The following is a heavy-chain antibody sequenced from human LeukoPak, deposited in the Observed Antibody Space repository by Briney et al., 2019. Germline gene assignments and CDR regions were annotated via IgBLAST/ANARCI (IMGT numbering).Heavy chain of an antibody. J-gene: IGHJ3*01. CDR2: IYSSGNT. D-gene: IGHD3-16*02. CDR3: ARRYRLGRGGDALDL. V-gene: IGHV4-59*08. CDR1: GGSLSSYY. Sequence: PSETLSLTCTLSGGSLSSYYWTWIRQPPGKELEWIGYIYSSGNTNYNPSLKGRVTISLDTSKNQFSFRLMSVTAADRAMYYCARRYRLGRGGDALDLWGQGTMVTVSS.